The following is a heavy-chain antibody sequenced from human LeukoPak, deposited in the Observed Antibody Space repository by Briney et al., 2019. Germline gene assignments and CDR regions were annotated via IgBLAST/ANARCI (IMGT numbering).Heavy chain of an antibody. Sequence: SETLSLTCTVSGGSISSSSYYWGWIRQPPGKALEWIGSIHYSGSTYYNPSLKSRVTISVDTSKNQFSLKLSSVTAADTAVYYCASPGTRDYYYMDVWGKGTTVTVSS. CDR1: GGSISSSSYY. CDR2: IHYSGST. J-gene: IGHJ6*03. D-gene: IGHD1-1*01. CDR3: ASPGTRDYYYMDV. V-gene: IGHV4-39*01.